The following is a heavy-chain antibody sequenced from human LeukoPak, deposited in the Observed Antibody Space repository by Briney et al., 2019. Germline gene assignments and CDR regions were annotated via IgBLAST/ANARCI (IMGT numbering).Heavy chain of an antibody. Sequence: PGGSLRLSCAASGFTFSSYAMSWVRQAPGKGLEWVSAISANGVDTFYAPSVKGRFTISRDNSKNTLYLQINSLRAEDTAIYYCAKDVWWSVSWGQGTLVTVSS. D-gene: IGHD2-8*02. J-gene: IGHJ5*02. V-gene: IGHV3-23*01. CDR3: AKDVWWSVS. CDR2: ISANGVDT. CDR1: GFTFSSYA.